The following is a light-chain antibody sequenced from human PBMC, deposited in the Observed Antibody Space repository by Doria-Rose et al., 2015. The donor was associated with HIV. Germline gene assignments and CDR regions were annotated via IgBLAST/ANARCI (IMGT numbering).Light chain of an antibody. CDR1: QSLLYTSKNY. V-gene: IGKV4-1*01. Sequence: DVRMTQSPESLGMSLGERATLNCTYNQSLLYTSKNYLAWYQQKPGQPPQLLIYSASTRQSGVPARFSGSGSGTDFTLTISSLEAEDVAVYYCQQYYDTPSFGPGTTVDIK. J-gene: IGKJ3*01. CDR2: SAS. CDR3: QQYYDTPS.